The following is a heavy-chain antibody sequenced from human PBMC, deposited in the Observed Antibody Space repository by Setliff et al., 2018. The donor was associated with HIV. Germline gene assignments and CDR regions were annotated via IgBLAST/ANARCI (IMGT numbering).Heavy chain of an antibody. V-gene: IGHV3-49*04. Sequence: PGGSLRLSCTTSGFNFGDYLISWVRQAPGKGLEWVGFIRSKNYGGAPEYAASVKGRFTISRDDAQSIAYLQMNSLEIEDTALYYCSRGPHRYCSRTNCMYDYWGQGTLVTVSS. D-gene: IGHD2-2*01. CDR3: SRGPHRYCSRTNCMYDY. J-gene: IGHJ4*02. CDR1: GFNFGDYL. CDR2: IRSKNYGGAP.